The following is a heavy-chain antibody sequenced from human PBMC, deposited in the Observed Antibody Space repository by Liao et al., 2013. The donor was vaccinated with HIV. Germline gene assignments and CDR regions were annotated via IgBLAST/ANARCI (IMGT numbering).Heavy chain of an antibody. CDR1: GGSISSSSYY. D-gene: IGHD3-3*01. CDR2: IYYSGST. Sequence: QLQLQESGPGLVKPSETLSLTCTVSGGSISSSSYYWGWIRQPPGKGLEWIGNIYYSGSTYYNPSLKSRVTISIDTSKNQFSLKLSSVTAADTAVYYCARDLNDFWSGYYIFDYWGQGTLVTVSS. CDR3: ARDLNDFWSGYYIFDY. J-gene: IGHJ4*02. V-gene: IGHV4-39*07.